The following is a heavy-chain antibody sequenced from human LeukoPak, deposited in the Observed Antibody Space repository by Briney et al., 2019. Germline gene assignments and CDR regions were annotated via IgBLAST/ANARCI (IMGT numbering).Heavy chain of an antibody. CDR3: ARGVNYHGSGSYLRDWFDP. CDR2: ITSGETYI. Sequence: GGSLRLSCAASGFTFSTYNMNWLRQAPGKGLEWVSSITSGETYIYYADSVKGRFTISRDNAKNSLFLQVNSLRAEDTAVYYCARGVNYHGSGSYLRDWFDPWGQGTLVTVSS. V-gene: IGHV3-21*01. J-gene: IGHJ5*02. CDR1: GFTFSTYN. D-gene: IGHD3-10*01.